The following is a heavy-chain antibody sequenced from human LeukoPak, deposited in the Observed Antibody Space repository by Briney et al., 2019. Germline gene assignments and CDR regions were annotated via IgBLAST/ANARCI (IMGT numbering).Heavy chain of an antibody. CDR2: INPTGGST. D-gene: IGHD6-6*01. V-gene: IGHV1-46*01. Sequence: ASVTVSCKASGCTFPSYFMHWVRLAPGQGLEWMGIINPTGGSTTYAQKFQGRVTMTRDTSTSTVYMELSSLRSDDTAVYYCARTAARRFDYWGQGTLVTVSS. J-gene: IGHJ4*02. CDR3: ARTAARRFDY. CDR1: GCTFPSYF.